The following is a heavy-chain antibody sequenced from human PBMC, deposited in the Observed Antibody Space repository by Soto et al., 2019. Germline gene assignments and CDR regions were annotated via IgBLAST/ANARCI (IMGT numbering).Heavy chain of an antibody. D-gene: IGHD1-26*01. CDR3: ARGSFVGANGGADAFDS. V-gene: IGHV1-2*04. CDR2: INPNSGGT. J-gene: IGHJ3*02. CDR1: GYTFTGYY. Sequence: ASVKVSCKASGYTFTGYYMHWVRQAPGQGLEWMGWINPNSGGTNYAQKFQGWVTMTRDTSISTAYMELRRLKSDDTAIYYCARGSFVGANGGADAFDSWGQGTMVTVSS.